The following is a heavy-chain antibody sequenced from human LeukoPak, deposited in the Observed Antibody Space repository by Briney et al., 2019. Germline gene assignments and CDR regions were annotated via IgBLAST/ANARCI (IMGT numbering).Heavy chain of an antibody. J-gene: IGHJ6*02. CDR2: ISYDGSNK. CDR1: GFTFSSYG. V-gene: IGHV3-30*18. Sequence: GGSLRLSCAAYGFTFSSYGMHLVRQAPGKGLEWVAVISYDGSNKYYADSVKGRFTISRDNSKNTLYLQMNSLRAEDTAVYYCAKSYSNYQYYYYYGMDVWGQGTTVTVSS. CDR3: AKSYSNYQYYYYYGMDV. D-gene: IGHD4-4*01.